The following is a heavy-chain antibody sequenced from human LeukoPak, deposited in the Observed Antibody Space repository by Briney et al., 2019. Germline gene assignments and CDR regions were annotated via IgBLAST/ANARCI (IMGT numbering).Heavy chain of an antibody. D-gene: IGHD4-23*01. Sequence: SVKFSCKASGGTFSSYAISWVLQAPGRGVEGMGGVIPIFGTATYAQKFQGRVTITEDESTSPAYMELSSLRSEDTAVYYCAREATVVTYLPLDYWGQGTLVTVSS. CDR2: VIPIFGTA. CDR1: GGTFSSYA. V-gene: IGHV1-69*01. J-gene: IGHJ4*02. CDR3: AREATVVTYLPLDY.